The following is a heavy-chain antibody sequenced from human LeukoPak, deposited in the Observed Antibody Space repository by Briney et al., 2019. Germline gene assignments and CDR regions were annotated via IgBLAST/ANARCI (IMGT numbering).Heavy chain of an antibody. D-gene: IGHD1-26*01. V-gene: IGHV4-34*01. CDR1: GGSFSGYY. J-gene: IGHJ5*02. Sequence: SGTLSLTCAVYGGSFSGYYWSWIRQPPGKGLEWIGEINHSGSTNYNPSLKSRVTISVDTSKNQFSLRLSSVTAADTAVYYCARGRELRWFDPWGQGTLVTVSS. CDR3: ARGRELRWFDP. CDR2: INHSGST.